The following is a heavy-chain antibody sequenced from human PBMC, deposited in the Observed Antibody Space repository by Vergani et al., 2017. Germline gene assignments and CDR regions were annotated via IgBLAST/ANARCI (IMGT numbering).Heavy chain of an antibody. CDR1: GFTFSSYS. J-gene: IGHJ4*02. Sequence: EVQLVESGGGSVQPGGSLRLSCAASGFTFSSYSMYWVRQSPGNGLEWISYISSRSTTIYDADSVKGRFTISRDNAKNSLFLQMNNLRAEDTGVYYCARDRYWNCDYWGQGTLVTVSS. CDR3: ARDRYWNCDY. V-gene: IGHV3-48*01. CDR2: ISSRSTTI. D-gene: IGHD2-15*01.